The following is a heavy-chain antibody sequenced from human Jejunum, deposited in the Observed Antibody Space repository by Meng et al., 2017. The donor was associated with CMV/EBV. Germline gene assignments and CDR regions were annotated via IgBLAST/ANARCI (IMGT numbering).Heavy chain of an antibody. Sequence: WGRQGPGQRRRRIESIIDNGVYTYKGRSVRGRFNISRDNYKNTIYLKMESMRDEDATIYNCVKGYTSAWYQGPDYWGQGTLVTVSS. D-gene: IGHD6-19*01. CDR3: VKGYTSAWYQGPDY. J-gene: IGHJ4*02. CDR2: IIDNGVYT. V-gene: IGHV3-23*01.